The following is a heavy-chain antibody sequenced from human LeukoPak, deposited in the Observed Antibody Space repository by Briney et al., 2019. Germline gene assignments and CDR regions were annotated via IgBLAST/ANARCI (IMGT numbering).Heavy chain of an antibody. V-gene: IGHV3-74*01. D-gene: IGHD3-16*01. J-gene: IGHJ3*02. CDR2: INSDGFSI. CDR3: ARFYGGSALDN. Sequence: GGSLRLSCAASGFSFSAYWMHWVRQAPGKGLVWVSRINSDGFSIAYADSVKGRFTISRDNAKNTLYLHMNSLRAEDTAVYYCARFYGGSALDNWGQGTMVTVSS. CDR1: GFSFSAYW.